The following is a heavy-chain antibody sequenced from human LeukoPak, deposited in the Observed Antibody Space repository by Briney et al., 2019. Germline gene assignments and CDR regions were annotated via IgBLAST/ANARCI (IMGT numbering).Heavy chain of an antibody. J-gene: IGHJ4*02. CDR3: ARVVAAAGTYYFDY. Sequence: QSGGSLRLSCAATGFTFRKHWMSWVRQTVGKGLECVAKIREDGNEKHYVDSVKGRFTISRDNAKNSLFLQMNNLRVDDTAVYYCARVVAAAGTYYFDYWGQGTLVTVSS. CDR2: IREDGNEK. CDR1: GFTFRKHW. V-gene: IGHV3-7*01. D-gene: IGHD6-13*01.